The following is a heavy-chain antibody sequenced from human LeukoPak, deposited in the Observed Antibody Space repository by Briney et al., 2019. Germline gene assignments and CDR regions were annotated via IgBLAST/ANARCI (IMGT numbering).Heavy chain of an antibody. CDR3: ARGYSSSSGGDWLDP. CDR2: IKQDGSEK. D-gene: IGHD6-6*01. J-gene: IGHJ5*02. Sequence: GGSLRLSCAASGFTFSSYWMSWVRQAPGKGLEWVANIKQDGSEKYYVDSVKGRFTISRDNAKNSLYLQMNSLRAEDTAVYYCARGYSSSSGGDWLDPWGQGTLVTVSS. V-gene: IGHV3-7*05. CDR1: GFTFSSYW.